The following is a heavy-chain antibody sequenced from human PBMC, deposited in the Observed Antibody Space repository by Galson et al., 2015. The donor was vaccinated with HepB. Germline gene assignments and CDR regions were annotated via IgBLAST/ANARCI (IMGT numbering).Heavy chain of an antibody. J-gene: IGHJ4*02. D-gene: IGHD6-19*01. CDR3: AKVFPEKTDGWYRQALYYFDS. CDR2: ITPSGDNT. V-gene: IGHV3-23*01. CDR1: GFTFRNYV. Sequence: SLRLSCAASGFTFRNYVMSWVRQAPGKGLEWVSAITPSGDNTYSADSVKGRFTISRDNSQNTLFLQMNSLRADDTAIYFCAKVFPEKTDGWYRQALYYFDSWGQGTRVTVSS.